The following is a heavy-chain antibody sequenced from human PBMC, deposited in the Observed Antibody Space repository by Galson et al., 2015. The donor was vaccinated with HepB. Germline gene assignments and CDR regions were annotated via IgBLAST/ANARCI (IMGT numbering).Heavy chain of an antibody. CDR2: ISYDGSNK. V-gene: IGHV3-30*18. Sequence: SLRLSCAASGFTFSSYGMHWVRQAPGKGLEWVAVISYDGSNKYYADSVKGRFTISKDNSKNTLYLQMNSLRPEDTALYHCAKDVVVTDYYYGMDVWGQGTTVTVSS. J-gene: IGHJ6*02. CDR1: GFTFSSYG. D-gene: IGHD2-21*02. CDR3: AKDVVVTDYYYGMDV.